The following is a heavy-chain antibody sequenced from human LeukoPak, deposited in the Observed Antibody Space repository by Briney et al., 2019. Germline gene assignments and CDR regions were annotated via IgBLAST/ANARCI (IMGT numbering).Heavy chain of an antibody. CDR1: GGSTSSSSYY. V-gene: IGHV4-39*01. D-gene: IGHD2-2*02. CDR3: ARHRCSSTSCYMVNWFDP. CDR2: IYYSGST. J-gene: IGHJ5*02. Sequence: SETLSLTCTVSGGSTSSSSYYWGWIRQPPGKGLEWIGSIYYSGSTYYNPSLKSRVTISVDTSKNQFSLKLSSVTAADTAVYYCARHRCSSTSCYMVNWFDPWGQGTLVTVSS.